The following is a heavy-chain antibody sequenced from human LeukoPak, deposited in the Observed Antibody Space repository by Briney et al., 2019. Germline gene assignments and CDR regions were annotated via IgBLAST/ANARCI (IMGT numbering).Heavy chain of an antibody. CDR2: ISSSGSTI. Sequence: GGSLRLSCAASGFTFSSYEMNWVRQAPGKGLEWVSYISSSGSTIYYADSVKGRFPISRDNAKNSLYLQMNSLRAEDTAVYYCARVYYYDILTGYEDDDYWGQGTLVTVSS. V-gene: IGHV3-48*03. D-gene: IGHD3-9*01. CDR3: ARVYYYDILTGYEDDDY. CDR1: GFTFSSYE. J-gene: IGHJ4*02.